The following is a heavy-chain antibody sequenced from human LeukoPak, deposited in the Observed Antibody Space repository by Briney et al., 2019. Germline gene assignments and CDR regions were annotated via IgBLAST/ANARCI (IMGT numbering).Heavy chain of an antibody. J-gene: IGHJ2*01. CDR3: ARVRDWYFDL. V-gene: IGHV3-64*01. CDR2: IINNGDKT. Sequence: GESRRLACAASGFTFATYAIHWVSQAPGKRLEFVSSIINNGDKTYYANSGTDRLTISRDNSKNTMYLQIGSQRAEDIAVYYCARVRDWYFDLWGRGTLVTVSS. CDR1: GFTFATYA.